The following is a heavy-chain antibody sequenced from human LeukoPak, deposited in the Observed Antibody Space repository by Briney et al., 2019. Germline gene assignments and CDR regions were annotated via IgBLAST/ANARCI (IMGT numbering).Heavy chain of an antibody. J-gene: IGHJ4*02. V-gene: IGHV4-31*03. Sequence: PSETLSLTCTVSGGSISSGGYYWSWIRQHPGKGLEWIGYIYDSGSTYYNPSLKSRVSISVDTSKNQFSLKLSSVTAADTAVYYCARAVGGDSYGNFDYWGQGTLVTVSS. CDR2: IYDSGST. D-gene: IGHD3-16*01. CDR1: GGSISSGGYY. CDR3: ARAVGGDSYGNFDY.